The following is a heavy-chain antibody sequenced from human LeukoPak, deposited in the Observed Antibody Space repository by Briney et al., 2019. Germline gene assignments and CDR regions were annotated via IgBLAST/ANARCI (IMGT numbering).Heavy chain of an antibody. Sequence: PSETLSLTCTVSGGSISSSHYYWGWIRQPPGKGLEWIGTIYYSGTTYYNPPLGSRVTISEDTPKNQFSLTLKSVTAADTAVYYCARLGIAAARIDYWGQGTLVTVSS. V-gene: IGHV4-39*01. CDR1: GGSISSSHYY. CDR3: ARLGIAAARIDY. D-gene: IGHD6-13*01. J-gene: IGHJ4*02. CDR2: IYYSGTT.